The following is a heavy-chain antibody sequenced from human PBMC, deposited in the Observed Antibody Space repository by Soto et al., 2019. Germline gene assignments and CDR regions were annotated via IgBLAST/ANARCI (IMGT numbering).Heavy chain of an antibody. CDR3: ARWQDSRDWPPGVDF. CDR2: ISAYNGNK. V-gene: IGHV1-18*01. J-gene: IGHJ4*02. Sequence: ASVKVSCKASGYTFTSYGFSWVRQAPGQGLEWMGWISAYNGNKNYAQKFQDRVILTTDTSTSTAYMELRSLRSDDTAVYYCARWQDSRDWPPGVDFWGQGTLVTVSS. CDR1: GYTFTSYG. D-gene: IGHD6-19*01.